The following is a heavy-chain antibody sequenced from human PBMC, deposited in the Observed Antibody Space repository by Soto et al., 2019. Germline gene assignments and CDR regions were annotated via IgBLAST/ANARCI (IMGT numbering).Heavy chain of an antibody. V-gene: IGHV1-18*04. D-gene: IGHD2-2*01. CDR2: VSGNNGAS. J-gene: IGHJ5*01. Sequence: ASVKVSCKASGYTSADFGISWLRQAPGQGLEWMGWVSGNNGASNPAPKVQGRITMTLDTSTGVSYMALRSLRSDDTAIYYCVRDQKYFRVNGNWFDSWGQGTLVTVSS. CDR1: GYTSADFG. CDR3: VRDQKYFRVNGNWFDS.